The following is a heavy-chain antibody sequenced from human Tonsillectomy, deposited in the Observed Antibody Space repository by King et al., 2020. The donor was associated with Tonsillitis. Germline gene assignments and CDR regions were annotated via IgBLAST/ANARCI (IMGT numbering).Heavy chain of an antibody. CDR1: DYTFTDFG. V-gene: IGHV1-18*01. CDR2: ISAYNGNT. J-gene: IGHJ4*02. Sequence: QLVQSGAEVKKLGASVKVSCKASDYTFTDFGISWVRQAPGQGLEWMGWISAYNGNTNYAQKLQGRVTMTTETSTSTAYMELRSLRSDDTAVYYCARSGSYSSTWNYFDYWGQGTLVTVSS. CDR3: ARSGSYSSTWNYFDY. D-gene: IGHD6-13*01.